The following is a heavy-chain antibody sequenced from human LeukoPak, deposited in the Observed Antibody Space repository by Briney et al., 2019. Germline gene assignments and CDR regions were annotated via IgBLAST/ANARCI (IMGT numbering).Heavy chain of an antibody. D-gene: IGHD2-15*01. CDR1: GDSLSSYN. J-gene: IGHJ4*02. Sequence: SETLSLTCVVSGDSLSSYNWCWIRQPPGKGVEWIGSIYYSGRANYNPSLNSRVTISVDRSKDQFSLKLSSVTAADTAVYYYARGLIGYCSGGSCGRGYVDYWGRGTLVTVSA. CDR3: ARGLIGYCSGGSCGRGYVDY. CDR2: IYYSGRA. V-gene: IGHV4-59*01.